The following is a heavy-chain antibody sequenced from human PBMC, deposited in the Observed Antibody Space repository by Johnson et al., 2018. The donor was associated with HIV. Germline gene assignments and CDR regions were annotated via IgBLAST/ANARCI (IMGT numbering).Heavy chain of an antibody. CDR1: GFTFDDYG. Sequence: MQLVESGGRVVRPGGSLRLSCVASGFTFDDYGMSWVRQAPGKGLEWVSGIHWNGGSTGYADSVKGRFTISRDNSKNTLYLQMNSLRAEDTAVYYCARPRRGMATNRDAFDIWGQGTMVTVSS. D-gene: IGHD5-24*01. V-gene: IGHV3-20*04. CDR2: IHWNGGST. J-gene: IGHJ3*02. CDR3: ARPRRGMATNRDAFDI.